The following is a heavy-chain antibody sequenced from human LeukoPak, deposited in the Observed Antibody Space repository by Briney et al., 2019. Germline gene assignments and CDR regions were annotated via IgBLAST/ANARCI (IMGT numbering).Heavy chain of an antibody. CDR1: GGSFSGYY. J-gene: IGHJ5*02. CDR3: ARGRLNSGYSYGYLRP. Sequence: SETLSLTCAVYGGSFSGYYWSWIRQPPGKGLEWIGEINHSGGTNYNPSLKSRVTISVDTSKNQFSLKLSSVTAADTAVYYCARGRLNSGYSYGYLRPWGQGTLVTVSS. V-gene: IGHV4-34*01. CDR2: INHSGGT. D-gene: IGHD5-18*01.